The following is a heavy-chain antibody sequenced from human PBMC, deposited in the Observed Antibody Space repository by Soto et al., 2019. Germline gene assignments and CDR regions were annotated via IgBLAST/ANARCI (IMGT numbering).Heavy chain of an antibody. D-gene: IGHD3-10*01. J-gene: IGHJ5*02. CDR2: IGVAGDT. CDR3: VRGLPGGFDP. V-gene: IGHV3-13*01. Sequence: GGSLRLSCAASGFIFSMFDMHWVRQTTGKGLEWVSRIGVAGDTNYSGSVKGRFTISRENAKNSFFLQMNNLRAGDTAVYYCVRGLPGGFDPSGQGTMVTVYS. CDR1: GFIFSMFD.